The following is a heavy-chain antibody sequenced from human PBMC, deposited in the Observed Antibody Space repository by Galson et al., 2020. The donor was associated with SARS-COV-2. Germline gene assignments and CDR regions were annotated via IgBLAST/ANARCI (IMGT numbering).Heavy chain of an antibody. D-gene: IGHD1-26*01. CDR2: INHSGST. V-gene: IGHV4-34*01. J-gene: IGHJ4*02. CDR3: ARGGVVATHFDY. CDR1: GESFSGYY. Sequence: SETLSLTCGVYGESFSGYYWSWIRQPPGKGLEWIGEINHSGSTNYNPSLKSRVTISVDTPKNRFSLKLTSMTAADTAVYYCARGGVVATHFDYWGQGTLVTVSS.